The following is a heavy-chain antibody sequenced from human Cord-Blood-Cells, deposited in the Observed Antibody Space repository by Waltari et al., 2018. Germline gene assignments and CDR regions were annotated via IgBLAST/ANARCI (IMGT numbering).Heavy chain of an antibody. CDR3: AREDDIFAFDI. CDR2: INHRGST. Sequence: QVQLQQWGAGLLKPSETLSLTCAVYGGSFSGYYWSWIRQPPGKGLEWVGEINHRGSTNSNPSRKSRVTISGDTSKNQFSLKLSSVTAADTAVYYCAREDDIFAFDIWGQGTMVTVSS. D-gene: IGHD3-9*01. V-gene: IGHV4-34*01. CDR1: GGSFSGYY. J-gene: IGHJ3*02.